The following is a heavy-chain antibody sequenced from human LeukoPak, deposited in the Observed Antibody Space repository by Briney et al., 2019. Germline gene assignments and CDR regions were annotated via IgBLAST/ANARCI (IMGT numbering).Heavy chain of an antibody. CDR1: GFTFSSYG. Sequence: GGSLRLSCAASGFTFSSYGMHWVRQAPGKGLEWVAFIRYDGSKKYYADSVKGRFTISRDNSKNTLYLQMNSLRAEDTAIYYCAKPSRDFDSSGYSHFDYWGQGTLVTVSS. V-gene: IGHV3-30*02. J-gene: IGHJ4*02. D-gene: IGHD3-22*01. CDR3: AKPSRDFDSSGYSHFDY. CDR2: IRYDGSKK.